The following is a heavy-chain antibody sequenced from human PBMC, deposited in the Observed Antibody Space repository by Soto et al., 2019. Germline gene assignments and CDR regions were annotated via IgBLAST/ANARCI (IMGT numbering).Heavy chain of an antibody. CDR2: INHRGSA. CDR1: GESFIGYY. D-gene: IGHD5-12*01. CDR3: ARTDRVTTNCCDP. J-gene: IGHJ5*02. V-gene: IGHV4-34*01. Sequence: QVHLQQWGAGLLKPSETLSLTCAVYGESFIGYYWTWIRQPPGKGLEWIGEINHRGSANYNPSLKSRVTISVDTSNNQFSLQLSSVTAADTSVYYWARTDRVTTNCCDPWGQGTLVTVSS.